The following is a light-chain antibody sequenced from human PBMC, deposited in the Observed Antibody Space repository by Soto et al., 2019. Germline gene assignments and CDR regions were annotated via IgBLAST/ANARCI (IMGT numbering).Light chain of an antibody. CDR1: QTIGNS. V-gene: IGKV1-39*01. Sequence: DIQMTQSPSSLSASVGDRISITCRSFQTIGNSLNWYQQKPGRAPQLLIFAASSLHSGVPPRFSGGGSGTHFTLTITTTQPEDAATYYCQQSYSDPYTLGQVTKVDIK. J-gene: IGKJ2*01. CDR2: AAS. CDR3: QQSYSDPYT.